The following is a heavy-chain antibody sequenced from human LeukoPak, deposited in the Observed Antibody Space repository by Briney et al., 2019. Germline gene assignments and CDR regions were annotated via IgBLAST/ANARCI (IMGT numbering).Heavy chain of an antibody. J-gene: IGHJ4*02. D-gene: IGHD6-13*01. V-gene: IGHV4-38-2*01. CDR3: ARLSPQLGDFDY. CDR2: IYHSGST. CDR1: GYSISSGYY. Sequence: SETLSLICAVSGYSISSGYYWGWIRQPPGKGLEWIGSIYHSGSTSCNPSLKRRDTISVDTSKNQFSLKLSSVTAADTAVYYCARLSPQLGDFDYWGQGTLVTVSS.